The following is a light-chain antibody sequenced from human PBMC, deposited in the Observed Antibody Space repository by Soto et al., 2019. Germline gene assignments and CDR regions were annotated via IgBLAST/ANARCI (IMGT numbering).Light chain of an antibody. V-gene: IGLV1-40*01. CDR2: GNT. J-gene: IGLJ2*01. CDR1: YSNIGAGYD. CDR3: QSYDSSLSAVL. Sequence: QAVVTQPPSVSGAPGQRVTISCTGTYSNIGAGYDVHWYQHLPGTAPKLLIYGNTNRPSGVPDRFSGSKSGTSASLAITGLQAEDEADYYCQSYDSSLSAVLFGGGTQLTVL.